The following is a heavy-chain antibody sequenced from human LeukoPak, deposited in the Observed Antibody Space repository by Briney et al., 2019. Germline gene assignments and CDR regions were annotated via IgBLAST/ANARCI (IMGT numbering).Heavy chain of an antibody. V-gene: IGHV3-23*01. J-gene: IGHJ4*02. CDR2: ISGSGANK. Sequence: GGSLRLSCAASRFTFSTSDMNWVRQAPGRGLEWVSVISGSGANKFYADSVKGRFTISRDNSKNTLYLQMNSLRAEDTAVYYCAKGGGSSGWHRWVDQWGQGTLVTVSS. CDR3: AKGGGSSGWHRWVDQ. CDR1: RFTFSTSD. D-gene: IGHD6-19*01.